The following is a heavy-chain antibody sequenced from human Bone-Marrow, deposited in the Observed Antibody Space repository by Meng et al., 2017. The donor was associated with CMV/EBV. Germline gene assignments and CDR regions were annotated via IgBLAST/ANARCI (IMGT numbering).Heavy chain of an antibody. CDR1: GYTLTSYD. V-gene: IGHV1-8*03. J-gene: IGHJ4*02. CDR3: ARFGYSSSSSYDY. D-gene: IGHD6-6*01. CDR2: MNPNSGNT. Sequence: ASVKVSCKASGYTLTSYDINWVRQATGQGLEWMGWMNPNSGNTGYAQKFQGRVTITRNTSISTAYMELSSLRSEDTAVYYCARFGYSSSSSYDYWGQGTLVTISS.